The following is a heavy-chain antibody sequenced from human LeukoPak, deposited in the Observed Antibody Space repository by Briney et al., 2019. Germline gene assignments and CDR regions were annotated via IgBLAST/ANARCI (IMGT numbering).Heavy chain of an antibody. CDR3: VKDLYSSLIELDY. V-gene: IGHV3-43*02. CDR1: GFAFDDYA. D-gene: IGHD6-13*01. J-gene: IGHJ4*02. Sequence: GQSLRLSCAVSGFAFDDYAMHWDSQAQGKGMEWDSLISGEGASTYYPSSVKGRFTISRKNSKNSLYLQMNSLRTEDTALYYCVKDLYSSLIELDYWGQGTLVTVSS. CDR2: ISGEGAST.